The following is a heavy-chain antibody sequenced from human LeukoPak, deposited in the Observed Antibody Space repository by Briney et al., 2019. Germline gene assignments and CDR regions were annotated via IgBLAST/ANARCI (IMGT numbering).Heavy chain of an antibody. J-gene: IGHJ4*02. CDR2: IYYSGST. D-gene: IGHD3-3*01. CDR3: ARDRSKFDFWSGYYPPGFDY. V-gene: IGHV4-59*12. CDR1: GGSISSYY. Sequence: PSETLSLTCTVSGGSISSYYWSWIRQPPGKGLEWIGYIYYSGSTNYNPSLKSRVTISVDTSKNQFSLKLSSVTAADTAVYYCARDRSKFDFWSGYYPPGFDYWGQGTLVTVSS.